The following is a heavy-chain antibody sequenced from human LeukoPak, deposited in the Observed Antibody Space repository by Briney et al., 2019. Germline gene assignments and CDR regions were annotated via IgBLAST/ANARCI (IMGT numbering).Heavy chain of an antibody. CDR3: ARGGVLIVGATNHDAFDI. D-gene: IGHD1-26*01. J-gene: IGHJ3*02. CDR1: GFTFSSYS. CDR2: ISSSSSYI. V-gene: IGHV3-21*01. Sequence: GGSLRLSCAASGFTFSSYSMNWVRQAPGKGLEWVSSISSSSSYIYYADSVKGRFTISRDNAKNSLYLQMNSLRAEDTAVYYCARGGVLIVGATNHDAFDIWGQGTMVTVSS.